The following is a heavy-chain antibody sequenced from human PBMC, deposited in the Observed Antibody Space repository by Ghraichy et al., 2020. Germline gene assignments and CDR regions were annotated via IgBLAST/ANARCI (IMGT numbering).Heavy chain of an antibody. D-gene: IGHD6-19*01. CDR1: GGSISSSSYY. J-gene: IGHJ4*02. CDR3: ASAQQWLASFDY. V-gene: IGHV4-39*01. CDR2: IYYSGST. Sequence: SETLSLTCTVSGGSISSSSYYWGWIRQPPGKGLEWIGSIYYSGSTYYNPSLKSRVTISVDTSKNQFSLKLSSVTAADTAVYYCASAQQWLASFDYWGQGTLVTVSS.